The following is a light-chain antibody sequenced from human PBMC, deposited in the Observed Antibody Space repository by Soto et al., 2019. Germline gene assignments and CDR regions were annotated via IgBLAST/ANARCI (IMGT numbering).Light chain of an antibody. V-gene: IGLV2-14*01. J-gene: IGLJ3*02. CDR3: SSFTTTNTWV. CDR2: EVT. Sequence: QSGLTQPASVSGSPGQSITISCTGTSSDVGSGNFVSWFQQHPGKAPKLMIYEVTNRPSGVSYRFSGSKSGNTASLTISGLQAEDEADYYCSSFTTTNTWVFGGGTKLTVL. CDR1: SSDVGSGNF.